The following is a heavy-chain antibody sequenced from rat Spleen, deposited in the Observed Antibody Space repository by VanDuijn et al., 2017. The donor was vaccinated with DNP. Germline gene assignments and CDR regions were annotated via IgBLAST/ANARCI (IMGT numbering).Heavy chain of an antibody. CDR2: IGTSGGST. Sequence: EVQLVESGGGLMLPGGSMKLSCAASGFTFSNYFMAWVRQAPTKGLAWVASIGTSGGSTSYRDSVKGRFTVSRDNAKSTLYLQMNSLRSEDTATYYCARYNSEYAFGYWGQGTPVTVSS. CDR3: ARYNSEYAFGY. CDR1: GFTFSNYF. V-gene: IGHV5-25*01. D-gene: IGHD4-3*01. J-gene: IGHJ3*01.